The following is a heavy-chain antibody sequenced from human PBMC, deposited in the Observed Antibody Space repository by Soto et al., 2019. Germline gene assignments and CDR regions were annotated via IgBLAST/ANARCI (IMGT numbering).Heavy chain of an antibody. CDR3: AKMGWRCSGGSCFVGTFDY. Sequence: EVQLVESGGGLVQPGRSLRLSCAASGFTFDDYAMHWVRQAPGKGLEWVSGISWNSGSIGYADSVKGRFTISRDNAKNSLYLQMNSLRAEDTALYYCAKMGWRCSGGSCFVGTFDYWGQGTLVTVSS. V-gene: IGHV3-9*01. J-gene: IGHJ4*02. CDR1: GFTFDDYA. CDR2: ISWNSGSI. D-gene: IGHD2-15*01.